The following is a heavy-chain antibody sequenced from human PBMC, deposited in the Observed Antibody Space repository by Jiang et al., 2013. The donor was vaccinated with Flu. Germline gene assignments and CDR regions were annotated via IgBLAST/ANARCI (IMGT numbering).Heavy chain of an antibody. CDR1: GGSISSSNW. CDR3: ARGFGQHYDSSGYSRGKCAFDI. CDR2: IYHSGST. Sequence: PGLVKPSGTLSLTCAVSGGSISSSNWWSWVRQPPGKGLEWIGEIYHSGSTNYNPSLKSRVTISVDKSKNQFSLKLSSVTAADTAVYYCARGFGQHYDSSGYSRGKCAFDIWGQGTMVTVSS. D-gene: IGHD3-22*01. V-gene: IGHV4-4*02. J-gene: IGHJ3*02.